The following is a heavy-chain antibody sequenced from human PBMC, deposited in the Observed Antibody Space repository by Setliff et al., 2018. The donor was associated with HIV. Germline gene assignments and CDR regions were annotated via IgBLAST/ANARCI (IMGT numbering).Heavy chain of an antibody. Sequence: LRLSCAASGFTFSTSWMTWVRQAPGQGLEWVANIKGDGSAEYYVDSAKGRFTISRDNAKNSLYLQMSSLRAEDTAIYYCASSRPPDDSSGFLDHWGQGTLVTVSS. D-gene: IGHD3-22*01. V-gene: IGHV3-7*03. J-gene: IGHJ4*02. CDR3: ASSRPPDDSSGFLDH. CDR1: GFTFSTSW. CDR2: IKGDGSAE.